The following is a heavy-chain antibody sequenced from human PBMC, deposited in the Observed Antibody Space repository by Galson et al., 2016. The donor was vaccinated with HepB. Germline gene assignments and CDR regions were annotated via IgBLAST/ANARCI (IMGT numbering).Heavy chain of an antibody. CDR2: IYGGGTT. J-gene: IGHJ4*02. V-gene: IGHV3-53*01. Sequence: SLRLSCAVSGFTVRTNYMNWARQAPGKGLEWVSVIYGGGTTYYADSVEGRFTISRDNSTNTVHLQMNSLRVDDTAVYYCARDLGDWGQGTLVTVSA. CDR3: ARDLGD. CDR1: GFTVRTNY.